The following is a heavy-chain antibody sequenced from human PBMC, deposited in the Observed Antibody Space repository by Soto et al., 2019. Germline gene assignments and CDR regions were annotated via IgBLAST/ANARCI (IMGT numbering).Heavy chain of an antibody. Sequence: PEETLSLTCTVPGGSISSYCWSWLRQPPGKGLEWIGYIYDSGNTIYNPSLKSRVTISVDRPNNQFSLKLRSVTAADTAIYYCAGDIRSGSYRFDYWGQGTLVTVSS. CDR1: GGSISSYC. J-gene: IGHJ4*02. CDR3: AGDIRSGSYRFDY. V-gene: IGHV4-59*08. CDR2: IYDSGNT. D-gene: IGHD1-26*01.